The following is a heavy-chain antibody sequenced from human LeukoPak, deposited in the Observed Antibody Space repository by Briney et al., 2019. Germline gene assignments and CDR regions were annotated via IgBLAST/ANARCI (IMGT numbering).Heavy chain of an antibody. V-gene: IGHV4-59*08. CDR2: IYYTGST. J-gene: IGHJ3*02. Sequence: SETLSLTCTVSGDSISSYYLTWIRQPPGKGLEWIGYIYYTGSTYNPSLKSRVTISVDTSKNQFSLKLSSVTAADTAVYYCARTFYGDYGIDAFDIWGQGTMVTVSS. CDR1: GDSISSYY. CDR3: ARTFYGDYGIDAFDI. D-gene: IGHD4-17*01.